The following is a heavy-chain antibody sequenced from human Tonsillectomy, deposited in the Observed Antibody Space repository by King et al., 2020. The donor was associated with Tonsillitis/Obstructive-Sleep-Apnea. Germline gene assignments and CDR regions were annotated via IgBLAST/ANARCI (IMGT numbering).Heavy chain of an antibody. CDR2: IKNDGSST. Sequence: VQLVESGGGLVQPGGSLRLSCAASGFTFSSYWMHWVRQAPGKGLVWVSRIKNDGSSTSYADSAKGRFTISRDNAKNTLSLQMNSLRAEDTAVYYCARGDRVAQGNYAMDVWGQGTTVTVSS. V-gene: IGHV3-74*01. CDR1: GFTFSSYW. J-gene: IGHJ6*02. D-gene: IGHD2-15*01. CDR3: ARGDRVAQGNYAMDV.